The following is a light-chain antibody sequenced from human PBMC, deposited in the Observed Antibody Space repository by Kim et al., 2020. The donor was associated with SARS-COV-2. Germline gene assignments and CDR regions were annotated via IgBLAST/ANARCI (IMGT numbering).Light chain of an antibody. CDR2: DAF. Sequence: LSPGKRVTLSCRASQSVISYLAWFQQKRGQPPRLLIYDAFNRATGIPAKFSGSGSGTDFTLTISSLEPEDFAVYYCQQRSNWPWTFGQGTKVEIK. J-gene: IGKJ1*01. CDR1: QSVISY. V-gene: IGKV3-11*01. CDR3: QQRSNWPWT.